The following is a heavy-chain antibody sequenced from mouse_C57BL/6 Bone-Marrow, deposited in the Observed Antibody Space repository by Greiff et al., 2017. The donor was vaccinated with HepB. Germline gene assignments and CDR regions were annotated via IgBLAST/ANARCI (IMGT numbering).Heavy chain of an antibody. D-gene: IGHD2-4*01. J-gene: IGHJ3*01. Sequence: QVQLQQSGAELAKPGASVKLSCKASGYTFTSYWMHWVKQRPGQGLEWIGYINPSSGYTKYNQKFKDKATLTADKSSSTAYMQLSSLTYEDSAVYYCASPYDYDEGWFAYWGQGTLVTGSA. V-gene: IGHV1-7*01. CDR3: ASPYDYDEGWFAY. CDR2: INPSSGYT. CDR1: GYTFTSYW.